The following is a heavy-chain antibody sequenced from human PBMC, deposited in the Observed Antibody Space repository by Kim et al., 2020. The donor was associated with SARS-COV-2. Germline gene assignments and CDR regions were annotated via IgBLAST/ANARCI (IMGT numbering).Heavy chain of an antibody. Sequence: GGSLRLSCAASGFTFSSYSMNWVRQAPGKGLEWVSSISSSSSYIYYADSVKGRFTISRDNAKNSLYLQMNSLRAEDTAVYYCARTIWDYGDLNTYYYYYGMDVWGQGTTVTVSS. CDR1: GFTFSSYS. D-gene: IGHD4-17*01. CDR3: ARTIWDYGDLNTYYYYYGMDV. J-gene: IGHJ6*02. CDR2: ISSSSSYI. V-gene: IGHV3-21*01.